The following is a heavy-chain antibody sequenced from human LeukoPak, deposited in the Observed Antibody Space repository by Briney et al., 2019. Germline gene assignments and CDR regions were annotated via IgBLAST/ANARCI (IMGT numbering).Heavy chain of an antibody. CDR1: GFTFSSYA. J-gene: IGHJ6*03. V-gene: IGHV3-30-3*01. D-gene: IGHD6-19*01. CDR3: ARVGEDIAVAVNYYYYYMDV. CDR2: ISYDGSNK. Sequence: GGSLRLSCAASGFTFSSYAMHWVRQAPGKGLEWVAVISYDGSNKYYADSVKGRFTISRDNSKNTLYLQMNSLRAEDTAVYYCARVGEDIAVAVNYYYYYMDVWGKGTTVTVSS.